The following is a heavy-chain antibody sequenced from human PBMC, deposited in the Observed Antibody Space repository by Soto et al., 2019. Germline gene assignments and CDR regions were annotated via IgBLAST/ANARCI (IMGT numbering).Heavy chain of an antibody. V-gene: IGHV4-31*03. Sequence: SETLSLTCTVSGGSISSAAYYWSWIRQHPGKGLEWIGYISHSGSTYYNPSLKSRVIISVDTSKNQFSLKLSSVTAADTAVYYCAREGGYCSGGSCYVYNYYYYMDVWGKGTTVTVSS. D-gene: IGHD2-15*01. J-gene: IGHJ6*03. CDR1: GGSISSAAYY. CDR3: AREGGYCSGGSCYVYNYYYYMDV. CDR2: ISHSGST.